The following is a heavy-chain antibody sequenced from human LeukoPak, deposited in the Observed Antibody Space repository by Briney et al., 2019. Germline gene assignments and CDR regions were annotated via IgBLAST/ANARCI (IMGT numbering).Heavy chain of an antibody. CDR3: ARDVHVDYGSGWFDP. CDR1: GGTFNKSA. CDR2: IMTLLGTA. V-gene: IGHV1-69*05. J-gene: IGHJ5*02. Sequence: GSAVTVPYKTSGGTFNKSAIRWLRQAPGQGLAGLGGIMTLLGTAAYAPKFQGRVTITKDESTRTVYLELTSLTSDDTAVYYCARDVHVDYGSGWFDPWGQGTPVSVSS. D-gene: IGHD4-17*01.